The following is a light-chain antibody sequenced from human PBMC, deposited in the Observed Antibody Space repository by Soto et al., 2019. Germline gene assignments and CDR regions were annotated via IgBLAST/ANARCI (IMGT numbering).Light chain of an antibody. V-gene: IGKV3D-15*01. CDR2: DAS. CDR3: QQHSNWPLT. CDR1: QRVYSN. J-gene: IGKJ5*01. Sequence: EILLTQSPDTLSVSPGESATLSCRASQRVYSNLAWYQQRPGQAPRLLIYDASNRATGIPARFSGRGSGTDFTLTISSLESEDFAVYYCQQHSNWPLTFGHGTRLEIK.